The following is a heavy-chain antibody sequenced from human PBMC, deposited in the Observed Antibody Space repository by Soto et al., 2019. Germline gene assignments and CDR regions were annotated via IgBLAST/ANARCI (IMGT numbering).Heavy chain of an antibody. CDR3: VRLVAA. V-gene: IGHV4-59*11. Sequence: SETLSLTCTVSSGTMSGHYWSWIRQPPGKGLEYIGHVFYNGSTYYNPSLKSRVTISADTSKSQFSLKLSTVTAADTAVYYCVRLVAAWGPGTLVTVSS. J-gene: IGHJ5*02. D-gene: IGHD2-15*01. CDR1: SGTMSGHY. CDR2: VFYNGST.